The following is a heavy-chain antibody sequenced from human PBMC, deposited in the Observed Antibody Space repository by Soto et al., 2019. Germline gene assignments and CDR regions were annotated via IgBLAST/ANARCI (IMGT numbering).Heavy chain of an antibody. D-gene: IGHD2-2*02. CDR1: GGSISSSNW. Sequence: SLTCAVSGGSISSSNWRSWVRQPPGKGLEWIGEIYHSGSTNYNPSLKSRVTISVDKSKNQFSLKLSSVTAADTAVYYCARVGCSSTSCYSDYYYGMDVWGQGTTVTVSS. J-gene: IGHJ6*02. CDR3: ARVGCSSTSCYSDYYYGMDV. CDR2: IYHSGST. V-gene: IGHV4-4*02.